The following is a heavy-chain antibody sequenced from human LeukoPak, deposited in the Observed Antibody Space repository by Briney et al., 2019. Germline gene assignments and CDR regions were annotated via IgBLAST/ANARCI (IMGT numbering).Heavy chain of an antibody. V-gene: IGHV3-7*01. Sequence: PGGSLRLSCAASGFTFSSYWMTWVRQAPGTGLEWVVNIQEDGCEKYYVDSVKGRFTISRDNAKNSVYLQMDSLRVDDTAVYYCARGGPRGAFDIWGQGTMVTVSS. CDR3: ARGGPRGAFDI. D-gene: IGHD3/OR15-3a*01. J-gene: IGHJ3*02. CDR1: GFTFSSYW. CDR2: IQEDGCEK.